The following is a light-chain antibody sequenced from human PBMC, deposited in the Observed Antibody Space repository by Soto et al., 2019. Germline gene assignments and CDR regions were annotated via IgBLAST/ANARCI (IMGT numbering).Light chain of an antibody. J-gene: IGLJ1*01. CDR3: SSYTSSSTPYYV. V-gene: IGLV2-14*04. Sequence: SSIFKTKTSSDVGGYNYVSWYQQHPGKAPKLMIYDVRKRPSGISNRFSGSKSGNTASLTISGLQAEDESDYFCSSYTSSSTPYYVFGTGTKVTVL. CDR1: SSDVGGYNY. CDR2: DVR.